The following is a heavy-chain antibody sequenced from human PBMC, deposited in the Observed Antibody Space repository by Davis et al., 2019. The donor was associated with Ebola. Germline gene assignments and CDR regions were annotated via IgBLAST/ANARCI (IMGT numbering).Heavy chain of an antibody. CDR3: SERGSSV. CDR1: GVSISRHY. Sequence: PSETLSLTCTASGVSISRHYWSWIRQPPGKRLEWIGSIFYPGSAYYNSSLASRATISVDTSKNQFSLKLTSVTAADTAMYYCSERGSSVWGQGALVTVSS. D-gene: IGHD3-10*01. CDR2: IFYPGSA. J-gene: IGHJ4*02. V-gene: IGHV4-59*03.